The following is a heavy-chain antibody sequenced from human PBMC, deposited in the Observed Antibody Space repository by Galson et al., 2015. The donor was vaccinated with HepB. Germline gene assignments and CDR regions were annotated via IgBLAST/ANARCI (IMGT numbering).Heavy chain of an antibody. CDR1: GFTFTNQG. V-gene: IGHV3-23*01. D-gene: IGHD2-8*02. CDR3: TSIALSA. Sequence: SLRLSCAASGFTFTNQGINWVRQAPGKGLEWVSTFTTGGNTYFADSVRGRFSISRDTSKSSWFLQMNSLRGEDTALYYCTSIALSAWGQGTLVTVSS. J-gene: IGHJ4*02. CDR2: FTTGGNT.